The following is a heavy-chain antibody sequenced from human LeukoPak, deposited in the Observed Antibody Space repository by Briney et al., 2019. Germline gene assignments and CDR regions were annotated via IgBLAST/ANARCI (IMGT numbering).Heavy chain of an antibody. CDR3: ARDAGLSRGYYYYYYMDV. J-gene: IGHJ6*03. CDR1: GFTFSDYY. D-gene: IGHD3-16*01. V-gene: IGHV3-11*04. Sequence: PGGSLRLSCAASGFTFSDYYMSWIRQAPGKGLEWVSYISSSGSTIYYADSVKGRFTISRDNAKNSLYLQMNSLRAEDTAVYYCARDAGLSRGYYYYYYMDVWGKGTTVTVSS. CDR2: ISSSGSTI.